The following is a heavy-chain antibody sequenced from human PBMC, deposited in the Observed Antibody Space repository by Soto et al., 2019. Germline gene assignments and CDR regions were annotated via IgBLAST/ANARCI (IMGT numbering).Heavy chain of an antibody. CDR2: INPNSGGT. V-gene: IGHV1-2*04. J-gene: IGHJ3*02. Sequence: ASVKVSCKASGYTFTGYYMHWVRQAPGQGLEWMGWINPNSGGTNYAQKFQGWVTMTRDTSISTAYMELSRLRSDDTAVYYCARAGGYSGYYWMGNDAFDIWGQGTMVTVSS. D-gene: IGHD5-12*01. CDR3: ARAGGYSGYYWMGNDAFDI. CDR1: GYTFTGYY.